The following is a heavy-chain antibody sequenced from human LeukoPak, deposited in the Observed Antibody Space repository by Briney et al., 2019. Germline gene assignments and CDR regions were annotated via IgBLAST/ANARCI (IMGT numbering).Heavy chain of an antibody. CDR2: IYTSGST. CDR1: GGSISSYY. J-gene: IGHJ6*03. CDR3: ARGGRSGSYYYYYYMDV. D-gene: IGHD1-26*01. V-gene: IGHV4-4*07. Sequence: SETLSLTCTVSGGSISSYYWSWIRQPAGKGLEWIGRIYTSGSTNYNPSLKSRVTMSVDTSKNQFSLKLSSVTAADTAVYYCARGGRSGSYYYYYYMDVWGKGTTVTVSS.